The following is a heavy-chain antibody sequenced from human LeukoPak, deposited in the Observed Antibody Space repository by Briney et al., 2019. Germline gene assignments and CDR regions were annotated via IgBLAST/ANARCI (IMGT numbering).Heavy chain of an antibody. CDR2: IYGNGST. D-gene: IGHD5-24*01. CDR1: GGSISSY. V-gene: IGHV4-4*07. CDR3: ARVGDGYTDDY. Sequence: SETLSLTCTVSGGSISSYWSWIRQPAGKGLEWIGRIYGNGSTNYNPSLKSRVTMSLDTSKNQFSLKLSSVTAADTAMYYCARVGDGYTDDYWGQGTLVTVSS. J-gene: IGHJ4*02.